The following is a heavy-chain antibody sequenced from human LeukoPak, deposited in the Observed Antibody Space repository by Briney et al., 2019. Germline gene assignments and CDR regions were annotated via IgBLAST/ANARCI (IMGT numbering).Heavy chain of an antibody. D-gene: IGHD6-19*01. V-gene: IGHV1-18*01. CDR2: ISAYNGNT. Sequence: ASVKVSCKASGYTFTICGISWVRQAPGQGLEWMGGISAYNGNTNYAQKLQGRVTMTTDTSTSTAYMELRSLRSDDTAVYYCAREGIAVAAGSYYYYYMDVWGKGTTVTISS. CDR1: GYTFTICG. J-gene: IGHJ6*03. CDR3: AREGIAVAAGSYYYYYMDV.